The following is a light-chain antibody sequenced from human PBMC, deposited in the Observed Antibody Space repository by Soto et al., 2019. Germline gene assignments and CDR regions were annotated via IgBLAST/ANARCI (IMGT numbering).Light chain of an antibody. CDR1: SSNLGAGYD. V-gene: IGLV1-40*01. CDR2: DNT. J-gene: IGLJ3*02. Sequence: HFMLTQPPSMSGAPGQRVTMSCTGSSSNLGAGYDVHWYQRLPGAAPKLLIYDNTHRPSGVPNRFSGSKSGTSASLAITGLQAEDEADYYCQSYDSGLSGHWVFGGGTKLTVL. CDR3: QSYDSGLSGHWV.